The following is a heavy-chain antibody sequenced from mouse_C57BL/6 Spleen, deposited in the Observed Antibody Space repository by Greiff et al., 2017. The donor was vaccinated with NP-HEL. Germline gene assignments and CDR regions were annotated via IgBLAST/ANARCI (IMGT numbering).Heavy chain of an antibody. V-gene: IGHV1-15*01. J-gene: IGHJ2*01. CDR3: TRSSYYYGSD. CDR2: IDPETGGT. CDR1: GYTFTDYE. D-gene: IGHD1-1*01. Sequence: VHLVESGAELVRPGASVTLSCKASGYTFTDYEMHWVKQTPVHGLEWIGAIDPETGGTAYNQKFKGKAILTADKSSSTAYMELRSLTSEDSAVYYCTRSSYYYGSDWGQGTTLTVSS.